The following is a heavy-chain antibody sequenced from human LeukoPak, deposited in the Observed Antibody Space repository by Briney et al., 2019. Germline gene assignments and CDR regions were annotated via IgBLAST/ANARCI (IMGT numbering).Heavy chain of an antibody. J-gene: IGHJ4*02. CDR1: GFTVSSKY. V-gene: IGHV3-53*01. CDR2: IYSDGST. CDR3: ATEYSSSSFDY. D-gene: IGHD6-6*01. Sequence: GGSLRLSCAASGFTVSSKYMSWVRQAPGKGLEWVSVIYSDGSTYYADSVKGRFTISRDSSKNTLYLQMNSLRAEDTAVYYCATEYSSSSFDYWGQGTLVTVSS.